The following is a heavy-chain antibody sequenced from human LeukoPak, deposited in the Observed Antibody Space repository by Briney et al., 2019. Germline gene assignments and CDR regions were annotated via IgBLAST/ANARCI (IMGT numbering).Heavy chain of an antibody. CDR2: IYYRPTT. J-gene: IGHJ4*02. V-gene: IGHV4-39*07. CDR1: GDSVGSSKYF. CDR3: ARGRDWNYQGYFDY. D-gene: IGHD1-7*01. Sequence: SETLPLTCSVSGDSVGSSKYFWGWIRQPPGKGLEWIGSIYYRPTTFYNASLRSRVTIYLDTSKNQFSLILNSVTAADTATYYCARGRDWNYQGYFDYWGPGSQVTVSS.